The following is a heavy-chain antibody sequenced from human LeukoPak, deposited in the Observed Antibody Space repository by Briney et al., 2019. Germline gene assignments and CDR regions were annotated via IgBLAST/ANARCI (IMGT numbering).Heavy chain of an antibody. Sequence: SETLSLTCTVSGGSISSGDYYWSWIRQPPGKGLEWIGYIYYSGSTYYNPSLMSRVTISVDTSKNQFSLKLSSVTAADTAVYYCARLYYDILTGYLEGAFDIWGQGTMVTVSS. J-gene: IGHJ3*02. D-gene: IGHD3-9*01. CDR3: ARLYYDILTGYLEGAFDI. V-gene: IGHV4-30-4*01. CDR1: GGSISSGDYY. CDR2: IYYSGST.